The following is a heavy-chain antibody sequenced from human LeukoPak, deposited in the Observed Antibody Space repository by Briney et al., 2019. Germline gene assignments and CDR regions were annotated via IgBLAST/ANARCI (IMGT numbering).Heavy chain of an antibody. CDR3: ARFTGTPPFLDMDV. CDR1: GFTFSSYW. Sequence: GGSLRLSCAASGFTFSSYWMSWVRQAPGKGLEWVANIKQDGSEKYYVDSVKGRFTISRDNAKNSLYLQMNSLRVEDTAVYYCARFTGTPPFLDMDVWGKGTTVTVSS. J-gene: IGHJ6*03. CDR2: IKQDGSEK. D-gene: IGHD1-1*01. V-gene: IGHV3-7*01.